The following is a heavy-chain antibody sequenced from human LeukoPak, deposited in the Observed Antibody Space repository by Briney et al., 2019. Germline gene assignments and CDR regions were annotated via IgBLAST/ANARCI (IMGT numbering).Heavy chain of an antibody. Sequence: GGSLRLSCAASGFTFSSYSMNWVRQAPGKGLEWVSSICSSSSYIYYADSVKGRFTISRDNAKNSLYLQMNSLRAEDTAVYYCAVIGYYDILTGYYDFDYWGQGTLVTVSS. CDR1: GFTFSSYS. V-gene: IGHV3-21*01. CDR2: ICSSSSYI. J-gene: IGHJ4*02. D-gene: IGHD3-9*01. CDR3: AVIGYYDILTGYYDFDY.